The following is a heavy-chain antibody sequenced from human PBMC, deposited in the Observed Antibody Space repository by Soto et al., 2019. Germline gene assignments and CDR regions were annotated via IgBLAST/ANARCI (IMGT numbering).Heavy chain of an antibody. CDR2: IIPIFGTA. D-gene: IGHD2-2*02. Sequence: ASVKVSCKASGGTFSSYAISWVRQAPGQGLEWMGGIIPIFGTANYAQKFQGRVTITADESTSTAYMELSSLRSEDTAVYYCARVAGYCSSTSCYKGGTYQPRYYYYGMDVWGQGTTVTVSS. CDR1: GGTFSSYA. CDR3: ARVAGYCSSTSCYKGGTYQPRYYYYGMDV. J-gene: IGHJ6*02. V-gene: IGHV1-69*13.